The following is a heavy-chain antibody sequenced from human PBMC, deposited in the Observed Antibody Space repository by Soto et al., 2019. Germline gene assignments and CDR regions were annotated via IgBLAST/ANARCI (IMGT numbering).Heavy chain of an antibody. D-gene: IGHD2-8*01. Sequence: GGSLRLSCAASGFTFSSYGMHWVRQAPGKGLEWVAVIWYDGSNKYYADSVKGRFTISRDNSKNTLYLQMNSLRAEDTAVYYCARDLDGAPFDYWGQGTLVTVSS. CDR1: GFTFSSYG. CDR3: ARDLDGAPFDY. CDR2: IWYDGSNK. J-gene: IGHJ4*02. V-gene: IGHV3-33*01.